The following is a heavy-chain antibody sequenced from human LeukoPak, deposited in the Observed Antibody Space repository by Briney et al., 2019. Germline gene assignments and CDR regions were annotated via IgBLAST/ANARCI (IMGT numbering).Heavy chain of an antibody. D-gene: IGHD2-21*02. Sequence: SETLSLTCAVYGGSFSGYYWSWIRQPPGKGLEWIGEINHSGSTNYNPSLKSRVTISVDTSKNQFSLKLSSVTAADTAVYYCARDTYCGGDCYENNWGQGTLVTVSS. CDR3: ARDTYCGGDCYENN. CDR2: INHSGST. V-gene: IGHV4-34*01. CDR1: GGSFSGYY. J-gene: IGHJ4*02.